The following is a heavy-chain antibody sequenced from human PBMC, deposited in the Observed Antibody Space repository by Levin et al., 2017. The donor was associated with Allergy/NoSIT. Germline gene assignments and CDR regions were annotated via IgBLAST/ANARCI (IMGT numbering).Heavy chain of an antibody. D-gene: IGHD4-17*01. CDR1: GYTFTGYY. V-gene: IGHV1-2*02. J-gene: IGHJ6*02. Sequence: GESLKISCKASGYTFTGYYMHWVRQAPGQGLEWMGWINPNSGGTNYAQKFQGRVTMTRDTSISTAYMELSRLRSDDTAVYYCARDHGATKPPYYYYYGMDVWGQGTTVTVSS. CDR2: INPNSGGT. CDR3: ARDHGATKPPYYYYYGMDV.